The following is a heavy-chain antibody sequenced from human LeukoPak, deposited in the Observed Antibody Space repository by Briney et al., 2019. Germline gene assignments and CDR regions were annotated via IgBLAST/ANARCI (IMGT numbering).Heavy chain of an antibody. CDR3: ARWYSSGWNYYYYMDV. CDR2: IWYDGSNK. CDR1: GFTFSSYG. J-gene: IGHJ6*03. Sequence: PGGSLRLSCAASGFTFSSYGMHWVRQAPGKGLEWVAVIWYDGSNKYYADSVKGRFTIPRDNSKNTLYLQMNSLRAEDTAVYYCARWYSSGWNYYYYMDVWGKGTTVTVSS. D-gene: IGHD6-19*01. V-gene: IGHV3-33*01.